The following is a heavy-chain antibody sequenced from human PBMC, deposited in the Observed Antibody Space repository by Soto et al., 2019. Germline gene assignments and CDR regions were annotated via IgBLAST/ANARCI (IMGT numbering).Heavy chain of an antibody. CDR3: ARERRYYYDSSGSPS. Sequence: LXLTCTVSRGSISSGCYYWSWILQDPGKGLEWIGYIYYSGSTYYNPSLKSRVTISVDTSKNQFSLKLSSVTAADTAVYYCARERRYYYDSSGSPSWGQGTLVTVSS. J-gene: IGHJ4*02. CDR1: RGSISSGCYY. V-gene: IGHV4-31*03. D-gene: IGHD3-22*01. CDR2: IYYSGST.